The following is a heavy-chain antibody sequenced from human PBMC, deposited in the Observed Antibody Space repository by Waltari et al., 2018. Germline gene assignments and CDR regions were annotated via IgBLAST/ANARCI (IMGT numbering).Heavy chain of an antibody. Sequence: QVQLQESGPGLVKPSETLSLTCTVSGGSISSYYWSWIRQPPGKGLEWIGYIYYSGSTNSNPSLKSRVTISVDTSKNQFSLKLSSVTAADTAVYYCARAYDSAYSNYDDAFDIWGQGTMVTVSS. CDR2: IYYSGST. J-gene: IGHJ3*02. CDR3: ARAYDSAYSNYDDAFDI. D-gene: IGHD4-4*01. V-gene: IGHV4-59*01. CDR1: GGSISSYY.